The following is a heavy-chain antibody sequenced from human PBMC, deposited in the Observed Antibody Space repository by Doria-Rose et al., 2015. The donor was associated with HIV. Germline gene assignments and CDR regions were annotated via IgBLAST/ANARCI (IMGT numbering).Heavy chain of an antibody. CDR1: GVSLSSPGMG. J-gene: IGHJ4*02. D-gene: IGHD6-13*01. Sequence: VTLKESGPVLVKPTETLTLTCTVSGVSLSSPGMGVSWIRQPPGKALERLANIFSDDERSYKTSLKGRLTISSGTSKSQVVLTMTDMDPVDTATYYCARIKSSRWYHKYYFDFWGQGTLVIVSA. CDR2: IFSDDER. CDR3: ARIKSSRWYHKYYFDF. V-gene: IGHV2-26*01.